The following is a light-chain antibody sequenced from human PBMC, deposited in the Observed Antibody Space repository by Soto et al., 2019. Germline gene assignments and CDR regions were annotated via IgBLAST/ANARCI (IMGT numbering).Light chain of an antibody. Sequence: EIVLTQSPATLSLSPGERATLSCRASQSVSSYFAWYQQKPGQAPRLLIYDASNRATGIPARFSGSGSGTDFTLTISSLEPEDFAVYYCQQRSNWPPFITFGGGTKVEIK. V-gene: IGKV3-11*01. CDR1: QSVSSY. J-gene: IGKJ4*01. CDR3: QQRSNWPPFIT. CDR2: DAS.